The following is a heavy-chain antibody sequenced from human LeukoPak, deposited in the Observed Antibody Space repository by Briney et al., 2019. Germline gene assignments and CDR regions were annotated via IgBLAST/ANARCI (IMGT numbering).Heavy chain of an antibody. J-gene: IGHJ5*02. CDR3: ARKDYDILSGYYNWFDP. CDR1: GFTFSSYA. D-gene: IGHD3-9*01. V-gene: IGHV3-23*01. Sequence: GGSLRLSCAASGFTFSSYAMSWVRQAPGKGLEWVSAISGSGGSTYYADSVKGRFTISRDNSKNTPYLQMNSLRAEDTAVYYCARKDYDILSGYYNWFDPWGEGTLVTVSS. CDR2: ISGSGGST.